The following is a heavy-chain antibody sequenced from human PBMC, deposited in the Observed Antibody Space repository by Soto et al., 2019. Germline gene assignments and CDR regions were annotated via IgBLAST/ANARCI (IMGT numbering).Heavy chain of an antibody. CDR2: ISAYNGNT. CDR3: ARDKRFVVVTATPYGMDV. J-gene: IGHJ6*02. CDR1: GYTFTSYG. V-gene: IGHV1-18*01. D-gene: IGHD2-21*02. Sequence: QVQLVQSGAEVKKPGASVKVSCKASGYTFTSYGISWVRQAPGQGLEWMGWISAYNGNTNYAQKLQGRVTMTTDTSTSTAYMELRSLRSDDTALYYCARDKRFVVVTATPYGMDVWGQGTTVTVSS.